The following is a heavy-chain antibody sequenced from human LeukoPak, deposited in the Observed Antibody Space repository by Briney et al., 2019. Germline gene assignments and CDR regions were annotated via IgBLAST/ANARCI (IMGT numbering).Heavy chain of an antibody. J-gene: IGHJ4*02. V-gene: IGHV3-15*05. Sequence: KPGGSLRLSCAASGFRFNNAWMTWVRQAPGKGLEWVGRIKSKGDGETTDYAAPVKGRCTISRDDSEATVSLQLKYVDTEDTAIYYCTTDLALTMIRGVFVSWGQGAPVTVSS. CDR1: GFRFNNAW. D-gene: IGHD3-10*01. CDR3: TTDLALTMIRGVFVS. CDR2: IKSKGDGETT.